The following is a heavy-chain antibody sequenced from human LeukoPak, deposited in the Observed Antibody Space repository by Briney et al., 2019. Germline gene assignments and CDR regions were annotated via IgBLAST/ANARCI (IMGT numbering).Heavy chain of an antibody. D-gene: IGHD2-15*01. J-gene: IGHJ6*02. CDR2: ISSSGSTI. CDR1: GFTFSSYE. Sequence: GGSLRLSCAASGFTFSSYEMNWVRQAPGKGLEWVSYISSSGSTIYYADSVKGRFTISRDNAKNSLYLQMNSLRAEDTAVYYCARAGSDIVVVVAAKEGMDVWGQGTTATVSS. CDR3: ARAGSDIVVVVAAKEGMDV. V-gene: IGHV3-48*03.